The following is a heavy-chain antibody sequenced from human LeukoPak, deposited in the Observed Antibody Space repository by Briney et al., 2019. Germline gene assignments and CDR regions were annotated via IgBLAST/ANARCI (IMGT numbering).Heavy chain of an antibody. CDR1: GGSISSGSYY. D-gene: IGHD1-14*01. V-gene: IGHV4-61*02. Sequence: SETLSLTCTVSGGSISSGSYYWSWIRQPAGKGLEWIGRIYTSGSTNYNPSLKSRVTISVDTSKNQFTLKLSSVTAADTAVYYCAKDPTTASEGYWGQGTLVTVSS. CDR3: AKDPTTASEGY. CDR2: IYTSGST. J-gene: IGHJ4*02.